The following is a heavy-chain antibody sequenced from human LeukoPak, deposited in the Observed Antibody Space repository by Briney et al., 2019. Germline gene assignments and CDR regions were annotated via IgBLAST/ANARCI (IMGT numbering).Heavy chain of an antibody. Sequence: GGSLRLSCAAPGFTFSSYAMHWVRQAPGKGLEWVAVISYDGSNKYYADSVKGRFTISRDNSKNTLYLQMNSLRAEDTAVYYCAREGVAGTFDYWGQGTLVTVSS. CDR1: GFTFSSYA. V-gene: IGHV3-30-3*01. CDR2: ISYDGSNK. CDR3: AREGVAGTFDY. D-gene: IGHD6-19*01. J-gene: IGHJ4*02.